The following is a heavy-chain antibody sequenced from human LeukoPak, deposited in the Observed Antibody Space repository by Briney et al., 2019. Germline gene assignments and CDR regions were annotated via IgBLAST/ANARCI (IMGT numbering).Heavy chain of an antibody. J-gene: IGHJ4*02. CDR2: MNPNSGNT. Sequence: GASVKVSCKASGYTFTSYDINWVRQATGQGLEWMGWMNPNSGNTGYAQKFQGRVTMTRNTSISTAYMELSSLRSEDTAVYYCARGPRIVGATTSYYFDYWGQGTQVTVSS. D-gene: IGHD1-26*01. CDR3: ARGPRIVGATTSYYFDY. V-gene: IGHV1-8*01. CDR1: GYTFTSYD.